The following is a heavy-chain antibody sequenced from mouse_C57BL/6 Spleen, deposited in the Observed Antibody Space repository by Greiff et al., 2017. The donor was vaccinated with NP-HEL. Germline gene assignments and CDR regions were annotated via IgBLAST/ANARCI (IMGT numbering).Heavy chain of an antibody. Sequence: EVQLQESGGGLVKPGGSLKLSCAASGFTFSDYGMHWVRQAPEKGLEWVAYISSGSSAIYYADTVKGRFTISRDNAKNTLFLQMTRLRSEDTAMYYCARGDYYNSSFDYWGQGTTLTVSS. D-gene: IGHD1-1*01. CDR1: GFTFSDYG. CDR3: ARGDYYNSSFDY. V-gene: IGHV5-17*01. CDR2: ISSGSSAI. J-gene: IGHJ2*01.